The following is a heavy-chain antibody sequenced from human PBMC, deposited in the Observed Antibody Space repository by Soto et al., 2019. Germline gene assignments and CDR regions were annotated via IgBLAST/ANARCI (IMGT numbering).Heavy chain of an antibody. J-gene: IGHJ4*02. CDR3: ARAPVAGPYYFDY. D-gene: IGHD6-19*01. Sequence: PSETLSLTCTVSGGSISSYYWSWIRQPPGKGLEWIGYIYYSGSTNYNPSLKSRVTISVDTSKNQFSLKLSSVTAADTAVYYCARAPVAGPYYFDYWGQGTLVTSPQ. CDR2: IYYSGST. V-gene: IGHV4-59*01. CDR1: GGSISSYY.